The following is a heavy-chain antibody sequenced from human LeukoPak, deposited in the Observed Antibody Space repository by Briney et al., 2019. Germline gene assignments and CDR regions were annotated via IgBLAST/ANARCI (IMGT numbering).Heavy chain of an antibody. V-gene: IGHV1-46*01. Sequence: ASVKVSCKASGYTFTSYYMHWVRQAPGQGLEWMGIINPSGGGTSYAQKFQGRVTMTRDTSTSTVYMELSSLRSEDTAVYYCARGRRITFGGVIGTFDYWGQGTLVTVSS. CDR1: GYTFTSYY. CDR3: ARGRRITFGGVIGTFDY. CDR2: INPSGGGT. J-gene: IGHJ4*02. D-gene: IGHD3-16*02.